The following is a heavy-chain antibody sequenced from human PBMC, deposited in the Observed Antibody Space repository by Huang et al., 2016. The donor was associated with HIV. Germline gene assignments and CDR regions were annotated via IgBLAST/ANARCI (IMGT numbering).Heavy chain of an antibody. D-gene: IGHD1-1*01. CDR2: ITFDGKNK. CDR1: GFTFSGYG. J-gene: IGHJ4*02. Sequence: QVHLVESGVGVVQPGRSLRFSCAASGFTFSGYGRHWVRQAPGKGLEWVAVITFDGKNKYYADSVRGRFTVARDKSQNTVSLQMNTLRAEDTAVYYCAKDNDLYYFDYWGQGTLVTVSS. V-gene: IGHV3-30*18. CDR3: AKDNDLYYFDY.